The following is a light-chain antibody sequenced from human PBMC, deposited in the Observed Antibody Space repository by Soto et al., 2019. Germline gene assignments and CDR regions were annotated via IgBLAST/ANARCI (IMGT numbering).Light chain of an antibody. V-gene: IGKV3-20*01. J-gene: IGKJ1*01. Sequence: GWTQSTGTLSLSPGQRATLSCRASQSISSSFLAWYQQKPGQAPRLLIYGASSRATGIPDRFSGSGSGTDFTLTISRLEPEDFAVYYCQQWGISPETFGEVSIVDIK. CDR2: GAS. CDR1: QSISSSF. CDR3: QQWGISPET.